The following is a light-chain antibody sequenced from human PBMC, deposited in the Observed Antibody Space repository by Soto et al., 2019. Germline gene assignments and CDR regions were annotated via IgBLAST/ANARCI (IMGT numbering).Light chain of an antibody. V-gene: IGKV3-15*01. Sequence: ETVMTQSPVTLSVSPGDTATLSLSASQRVSNHFAWYQQKPGQAPRLLIYAASTRAAGVPVRFSGSGSGTEFTLTISSLQSEDFAVYYCQQYNSWPPITFGQGTRLEIK. CDR1: QRVSNH. CDR2: AAS. J-gene: IGKJ5*01. CDR3: QQYNSWPPIT.